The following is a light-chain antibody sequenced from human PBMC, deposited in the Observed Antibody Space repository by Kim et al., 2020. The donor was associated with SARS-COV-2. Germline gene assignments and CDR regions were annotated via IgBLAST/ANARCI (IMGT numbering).Light chain of an antibody. CDR3: QQYYSTPPLT. CDR2: WAS. J-gene: IGKJ4*01. CDR1: QSVLYSSNNKNY. Sequence: TINCKSSQSVLYSSNNKNYLAWYQQKPGQPPKLLIYWASTRESGVPDRFSGSGSGTDFTLTISSLQAEDVAVYYCQQYYSTPPLTFGGGTKVDIK. V-gene: IGKV4-1*01.